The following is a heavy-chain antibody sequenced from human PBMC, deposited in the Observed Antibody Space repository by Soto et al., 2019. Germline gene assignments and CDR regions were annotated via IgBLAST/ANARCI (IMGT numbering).Heavy chain of an antibody. Sequence: QITLKESGPTLVKPTQTLTLTCTFSGFSLSTSGVGVGWIRQPPGKALQWLALIYWGDDKRYSPSLKSRLTXTXXTSKIQVVLTLTNMDPVDTATYYCAHRRVSWSWDYWGQGTLVTVSS. CDR1: GFSLSTSGVG. CDR3: AHRRVSWSWDY. J-gene: IGHJ4*02. V-gene: IGHV2-5*02. D-gene: IGHD6-13*01. CDR2: IYWGDDK.